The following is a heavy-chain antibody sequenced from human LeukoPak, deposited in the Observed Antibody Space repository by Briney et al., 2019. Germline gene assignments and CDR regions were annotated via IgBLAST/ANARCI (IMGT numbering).Heavy chain of an antibody. Sequence: PGGSLRLSCAASGFTVSSNYMSWVRQAPGKGLEWVSLISGSGGSTYYAASVKGRFSISRENSINTLYLQMTSLRAEDTAVYFCAKGTSTLTTTFFDYWGQGTLVTVSS. D-gene: IGHD1-14*01. CDR1: GFTVSSNY. CDR2: ISGSGGST. CDR3: AKGTSTLTTTFFDY. J-gene: IGHJ4*02. V-gene: IGHV3-23*01.